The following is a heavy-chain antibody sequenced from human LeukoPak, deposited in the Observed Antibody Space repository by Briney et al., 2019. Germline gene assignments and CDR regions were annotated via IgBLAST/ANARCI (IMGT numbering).Heavy chain of an antibody. D-gene: IGHD3-3*01. V-gene: IGHV3-53*05. CDR1: GFTVSSNY. CDR2: IYSGGST. CDR3: ARDGKYYDFWSGHFYYYYMDV. Sequence: PGGSLRLSCAASGFTVSSNYMSWVRQAPGKGLEWVSVIYSGGSTYYADSVKGRFTISRDNSKNTLYLQMNSLRAEDTAVYYCARDGKYYDFWSGHFYYYYMDVWGKGTTVTVSS. J-gene: IGHJ6*03.